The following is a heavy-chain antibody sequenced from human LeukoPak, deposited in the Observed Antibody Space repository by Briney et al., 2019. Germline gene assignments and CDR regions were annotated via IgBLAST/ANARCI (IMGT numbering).Heavy chain of an antibody. CDR3: ASAVYYYDSSGYHY. V-gene: IGHV3-23*01. CDR2: ISGSGGST. J-gene: IGHJ4*02. Sequence: PGGSLRLSCAASGFTFSSYGMSWVRQAPGKGLEWFSAISGSGGSTYYADSVKGRFTISRDNAKNSLYLQMNSLRAEDTAVYYCASAVYYYDSSGYHYWGQGTLVTVSS. CDR1: GFTFSSYG. D-gene: IGHD3-22*01.